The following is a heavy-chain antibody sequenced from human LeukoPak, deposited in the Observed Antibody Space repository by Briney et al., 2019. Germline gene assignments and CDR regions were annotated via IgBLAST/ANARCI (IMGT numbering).Heavy chain of an antibody. V-gene: IGHV3-23*01. J-gene: IGHJ4*02. Sequence: PGGSLRLSCAASGFTFSSYALSWVRQAPGKGLEWVSAISGSGGSTYYADSVKGRFTISRDNSKNTLYLQMNSLRAEDTAVYYCAKDGVGSGWYVGEAVWGQGTLVTVSS. CDR1: GFTFSSYA. CDR2: ISGSGGST. D-gene: IGHD6-19*01. CDR3: AKDGVGSGWYVGEAV.